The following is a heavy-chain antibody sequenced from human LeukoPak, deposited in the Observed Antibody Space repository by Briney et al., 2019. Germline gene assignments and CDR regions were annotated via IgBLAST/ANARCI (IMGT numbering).Heavy chain of an antibody. CDR1: GFTFSSYS. D-gene: IGHD5-18*01. V-gene: IGHV3-21*01. Sequence: GGSLRLSCAASGFTFSSYSMNWVRQAPGKGLEWVSSISSSSYIYYADSVKGRFTISRDNAKNSLYLQMNSLRAEDTAVYYCARDRYSYGYGKDYWGQGTLVTVSS. J-gene: IGHJ4*02. CDR3: ARDRYSYGYGKDY. CDR2: ISSSSYI.